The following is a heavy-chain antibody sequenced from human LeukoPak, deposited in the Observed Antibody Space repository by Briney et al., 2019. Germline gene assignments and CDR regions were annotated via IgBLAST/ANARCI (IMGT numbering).Heavy chain of an antibody. J-gene: IGHJ4*02. CDR3: AKASVGVGAKVLYY. CDR1: GFTFSSYG. CDR2: ISGSGGST. Sequence: GGTLRLSCAASGFTFSSYGMSWVRQAPGKGLEWVSAISGSGGSTYYADSVKGRFTISRDNSKNTLYLQMNSLRAEDTAVYYCAKASVGVGAKVLYYWGQGTLVTVSS. D-gene: IGHD1-26*01. V-gene: IGHV3-23*01.